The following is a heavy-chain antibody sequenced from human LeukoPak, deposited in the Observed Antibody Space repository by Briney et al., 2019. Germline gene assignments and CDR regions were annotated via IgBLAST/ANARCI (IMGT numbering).Heavy chain of an antibody. J-gene: IGHJ6*03. V-gene: IGHV3-20*04. CDR2: INWNGGST. CDR1: GFTFDDYG. Sequence: TGGSLRLSCAASGFTFDDYGMSWVRQAPGKGLEWVSGINWNGGSTGYADSVKGRFTISRDNAKNSLYLQMNSLRAEDTALYYCARRRLSSGYYSTYYYYYYMDVWGKGTTVTVSS. CDR3: ARRRLSSGYYSTYYYYYYMDV. D-gene: IGHD3-22*01.